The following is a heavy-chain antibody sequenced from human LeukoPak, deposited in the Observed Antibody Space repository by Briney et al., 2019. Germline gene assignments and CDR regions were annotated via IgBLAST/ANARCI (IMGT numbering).Heavy chain of an antibody. CDR1: GFAFSGYS. D-gene: IGHD4-11*01. V-gene: IGHV3-21*04. CDR3: ATSTVAKYDY. J-gene: IGHJ4*02. Sequence: GGSLRLSCTASGFAFSGYSMNWIRQAPGKGLEWVSSFGTRSTSIYHADSVKGRFTISRDNSKNTLYLQMNSLRAEDTALYYCATSTVAKYDYWGQGTLVAVSS. CDR2: FGTRSTSI.